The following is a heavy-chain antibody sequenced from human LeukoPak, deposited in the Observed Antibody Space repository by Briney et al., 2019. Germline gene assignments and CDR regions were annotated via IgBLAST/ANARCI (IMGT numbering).Heavy chain of an antibody. V-gene: IGHV3-53*01. CDR3: ARDSVPQGLDY. J-gene: IGHJ4*02. Sequence: GGSLRLSCAASGFTVSSNYMSWVRQAPGKGLEWVSVIYSGGSTYYADFVKGRFTISRDNSKNTLYLQMNSLRAEDTAVYYCARDSVPQGLDYWGQGTLVTVSS. D-gene: IGHD3-10*01. CDR2: IYSGGST. CDR1: GFTVSSNY.